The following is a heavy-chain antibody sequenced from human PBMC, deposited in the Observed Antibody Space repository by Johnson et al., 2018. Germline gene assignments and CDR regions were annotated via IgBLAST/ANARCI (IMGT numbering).Heavy chain of an antibody. CDR2: ISWNSGIT. J-gene: IGHJ6*03. CDR3: AKDEGGDSVAYYSYYHYHMDV. CDR1: GFTFDEYA. Sequence: EVQLVESGGGLVQPGRSLRLSCAGSGFTFDEYAMHWVRQAPGKGLEWVSGISWNSGITGYADSVKGRFTISKDNAKNSLYLQKNSLGAEDTALYYCAKDEGGDSVAYYSYYHYHMDVWGKGTTVSVSS. D-gene: IGHD3-16*01. V-gene: IGHV3-9*01.